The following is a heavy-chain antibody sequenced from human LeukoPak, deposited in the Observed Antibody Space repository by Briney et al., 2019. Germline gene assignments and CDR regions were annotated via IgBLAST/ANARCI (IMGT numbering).Heavy chain of an antibody. CDR1: DGSTSSSGYY. J-gene: IGHJ1*01. V-gene: IGHV4-39*01. D-gene: IGHD2-8*01. Sequence: PSETLSLTRSVSDGSTSSSGYYWGWIRQPPGKGLEWIGSIYYTGSTHYDPSLKSRVTISVDTSKNQFSLKLTSVTAADTAVYFCARHSGGLCNNAVCRPPVQHCGQGTLVTVSS. CDR2: IYYTGST. CDR3: ARHSGGLCNNAVCRPPVQH.